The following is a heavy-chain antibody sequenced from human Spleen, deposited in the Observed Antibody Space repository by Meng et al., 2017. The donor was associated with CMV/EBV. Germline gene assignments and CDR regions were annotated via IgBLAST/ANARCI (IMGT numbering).Heavy chain of an antibody. CDR3: ARSRVDYDSWSGYYTPFNY. V-gene: IGHV4-39*01. CDR2: IYYSGST. CDR1: GGSISSSSYY. D-gene: IGHD3-3*01. J-gene: IGHJ4*02. Sequence: SETLSLTCSVSGGSISSSSYYWGWIRQPPGKGLKWIGSIYYSGSTYYNPSLKSRVTISVDTSKNQFSLKLSSVTAADTAVYYCARSRVDYDSWSGYYTPFNYWGQGTLVTVSS.